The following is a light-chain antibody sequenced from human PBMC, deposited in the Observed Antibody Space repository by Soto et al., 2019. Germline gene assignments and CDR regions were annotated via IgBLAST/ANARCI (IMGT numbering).Light chain of an antibody. J-gene: IGLJ3*02. CDR2: LEGSGSY. CDR3: ETWGV. Sequence: QSVLTQSSSASASLGSSVKLTCTLSSGHSSYIIAWHQQRPGKAPRYLMKLEGSGSYNKGSGVPDRFSGSSSGADRYLTISNLQSEDEADYYCETWGVFGGGTKVTVL. V-gene: IGLV4-60*03. CDR1: SGHSSYI.